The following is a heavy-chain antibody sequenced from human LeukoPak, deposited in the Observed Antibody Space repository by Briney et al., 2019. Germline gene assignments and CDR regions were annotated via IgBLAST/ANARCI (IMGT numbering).Heavy chain of an antibody. D-gene: IGHD3-10*01. V-gene: IGHV1-18*01. CDR3: AREVLYYYGSGSYHNGGWFDP. Sequence: ASVKVSCKASGYTFTSYGISWVRQAPGQGLEWMGWISAYNGNTNYAQKLQGRVTMTTDTSTSTAYMELRSLRSDDTAVYYCAREVLYYYGSGSYHNGGWFDPWGQGTLVTVSS. CDR2: ISAYNGNT. CDR1: GYTFTSYG. J-gene: IGHJ5*02.